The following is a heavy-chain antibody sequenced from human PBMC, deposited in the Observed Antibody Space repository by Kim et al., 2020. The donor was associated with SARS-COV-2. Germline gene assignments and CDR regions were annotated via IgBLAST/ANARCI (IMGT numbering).Heavy chain of an antibody. Sequence: RFTISRDNSKNTLYLQMNSLRAEDTAVYYCARDPGTYSSSWYAYGDWIDYWVQGTLVTVSS. V-gene: IGHV3-30*07. J-gene: IGHJ4*02. CDR3: ARDPGTYSSSWYAYGDWIDY. D-gene: IGHD6-13*01.